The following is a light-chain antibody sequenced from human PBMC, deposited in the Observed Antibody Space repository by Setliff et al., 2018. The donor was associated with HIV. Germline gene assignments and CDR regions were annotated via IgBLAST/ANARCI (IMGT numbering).Light chain of an antibody. J-gene: IGLJ3*02. CDR1: SSDIGAYDY. Sequence: QSVLTQPASVSGSPGQPITISCTGTSSDIGAYDYVSWYQQHPGKAPKLIIYDVSSRPSGVSYRFSGSKSDNTASLTISGLQAEDEADYYCYSSTTSSTWVFGGGT. CDR2: DVS. CDR3: YSSTTSSTWV. V-gene: IGLV2-14*03.